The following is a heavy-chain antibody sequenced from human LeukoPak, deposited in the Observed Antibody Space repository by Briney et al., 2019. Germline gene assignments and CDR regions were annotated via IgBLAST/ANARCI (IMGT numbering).Heavy chain of an antibody. D-gene: IGHD3-3*01. Sequence: GGSLRLSCAASGFTFSSYSMNWVRQAPGKGLEWVSYISSSGSTIYYADSVKGRFTISRDNSKNTLYLQMNSLRAEDTAVYYCAKAQYYDFWSGYYPYMDVWGKGTTVTVSS. CDR3: AKAQYYDFWSGYYPYMDV. CDR1: GFTFSSYS. V-gene: IGHV3-48*01. J-gene: IGHJ6*03. CDR2: ISSSGSTI.